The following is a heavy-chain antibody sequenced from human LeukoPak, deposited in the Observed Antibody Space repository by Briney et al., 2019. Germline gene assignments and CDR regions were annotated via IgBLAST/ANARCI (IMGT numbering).Heavy chain of an antibody. V-gene: IGHV4-59*08. Sequence: SETLSLTCTVSGGSISNYYWNWIRQPPGKGLEWIGYIYYSGSTNYNPSLKSRVTISVDTSKNQFSLKLSSVTAADTAVYYCARASIEARPADYYFDYWGQGTLVTVSS. D-gene: IGHD6-6*01. CDR1: GGSISNYY. J-gene: IGHJ4*02. CDR2: IYYSGST. CDR3: ARASIEARPADYYFDY.